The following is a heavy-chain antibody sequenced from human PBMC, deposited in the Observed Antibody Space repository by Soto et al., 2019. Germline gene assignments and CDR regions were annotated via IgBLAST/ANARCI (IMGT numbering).Heavy chain of an antibody. CDR2: IYYTGSI. CDR3: ARRATSGWYSFDY. Sequence: QLQLQESGPGLVKPSETLSLTCTVSGGSISSTSYFWGWIRQPPGKGLEWIATIYYTGSIYYNPSHKGRVTLAVDTSKNQFSLKLRSVTAADTAIYYCARRATSGWYSFDYWGQGTLVSVSS. J-gene: IGHJ4*02. CDR1: GGSISSTSYF. D-gene: IGHD6-19*01. V-gene: IGHV4-39*01.